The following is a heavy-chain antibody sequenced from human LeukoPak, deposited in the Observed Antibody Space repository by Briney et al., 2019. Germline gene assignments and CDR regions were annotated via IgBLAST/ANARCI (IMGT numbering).Heavy chain of an antibody. D-gene: IGHD4-17*01. CDR3: ARDLSTVTNLYYFDY. Sequence: GGTLRLSCAASGFTFSSYGMSWVRQAPGKGLEWVSAISGSGGSTYYADSVKGRFTISRDNSKNTLYLQMNSLRAEDTAVYYCARDLSTVTNLYYFDYWGQGTLVTVSS. CDR2: ISGSGGST. V-gene: IGHV3-23*01. J-gene: IGHJ4*02. CDR1: GFTFSSYG.